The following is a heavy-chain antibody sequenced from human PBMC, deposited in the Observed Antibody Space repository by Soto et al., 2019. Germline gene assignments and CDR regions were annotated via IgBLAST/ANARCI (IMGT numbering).Heavy chain of an antibody. V-gene: IGHV3-21*01. Sequence: RGSLLVSCASSVFTFSIYSMNWVRQAPGKGLEWVSSISSSSSYIYYADSVKGRFTISIDNAKNSLYLQMNSLRAEDTAVYYCARDLMDAFDIWGHGTMVTGSS. CDR1: VFTFSIYS. CDR2: ISSSSSYI. J-gene: IGHJ3*02. CDR3: ARDLMDAFDI.